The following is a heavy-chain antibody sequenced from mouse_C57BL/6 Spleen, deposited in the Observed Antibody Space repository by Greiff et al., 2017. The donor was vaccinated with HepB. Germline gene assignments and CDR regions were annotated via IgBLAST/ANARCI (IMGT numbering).Heavy chain of an antibody. V-gene: IGHV1-80*01. CDR2: IYPGDGDT. D-gene: IGHD2-3*01. Sequence: VKLMESGAELVKPGASVKISCKASGYAFSSYWMNWVKQRPGKGLEWIGQIYPGDGDTNYNGKFKGKATLTADKSSSTAYMQLSSLTSEDSAVYFCAADGYYGDAYWGQGTLVTVSA. CDR3: AADGYYGDAY. J-gene: IGHJ3*01. CDR1: GYAFSSYW.